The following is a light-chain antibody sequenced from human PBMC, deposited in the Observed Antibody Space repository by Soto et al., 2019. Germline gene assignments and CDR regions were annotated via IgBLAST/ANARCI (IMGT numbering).Light chain of an antibody. J-gene: IGKJ4*01. CDR2: DTS. CDR1: QSVGST. CDR3: QQRSDWPLT. V-gene: IGKV3-11*01. Sequence: DIVLTQSPATLSLSPGGRATLSCRASQSVGSTLAWYQQLPGQAPRLLIYDTSNRATGIPARFSGSGSGTDFTLTISSLEPEAFAVYYCQQRSDWPLTFGGGTKVDIK.